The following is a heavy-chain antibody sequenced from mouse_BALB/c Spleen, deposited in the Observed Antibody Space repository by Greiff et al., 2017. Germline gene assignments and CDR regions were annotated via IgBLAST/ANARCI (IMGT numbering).Heavy chain of an antibody. J-gene: IGHJ2*01. V-gene: IGHV1-4*02. D-gene: IGHD1-1*01. CDR1: GYTFTSYT. Sequence: QVQLQQSAAELARPGASVKMSCKASGYTFTSYTMHWVKQRPGQGLEWIGYINPSSGYTEYNQKFKDKTTLTADKSSSTAYMQLSSLTSEDSAVYYCATNYYGSSLYYFDYWGQGTTLTVSS. CDR3: ATNYYGSSLYYFDY. CDR2: INPSSGYT.